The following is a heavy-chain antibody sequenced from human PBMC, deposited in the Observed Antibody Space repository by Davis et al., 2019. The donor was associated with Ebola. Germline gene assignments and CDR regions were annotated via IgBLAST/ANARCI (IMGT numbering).Heavy chain of an antibody. D-gene: IGHD3-3*01. J-gene: IGHJ6*02. CDR1: GDTFGEYG. CDR3: ARGADDFWSGGTYRYYDLDV. CDR2: ILPILGAT. V-gene: IGHV1-69*04. Sequence: AASVKVSCKTSGDTFGEYGYNWVRQAPGQRLEWMGRILPILGATNYAQNFQGRVTITADKSTYTVYMELSSLRSEDTAVYYCARGADDFWSGGTYRYYDLDVWGLGTMVTVSS.